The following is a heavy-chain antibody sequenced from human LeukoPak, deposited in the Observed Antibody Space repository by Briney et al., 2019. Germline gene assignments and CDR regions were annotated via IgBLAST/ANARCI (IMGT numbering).Heavy chain of an antibody. CDR3: ARFGCSSTSCWGYFDY. D-gene: IGHD2-2*01. Sequence: PSETLSLTCAVYGGCFSGYYWSWIRQPPGKGLEWIGEINHSGSTNYNPSLKSRVTISVDTSKNQFSLKLSSVTAADTAVYYCARFGCSSTSCWGYFDYWGQGTLVTVSS. CDR2: INHSGST. V-gene: IGHV4-34*01. J-gene: IGHJ4*02. CDR1: GGCFSGYY.